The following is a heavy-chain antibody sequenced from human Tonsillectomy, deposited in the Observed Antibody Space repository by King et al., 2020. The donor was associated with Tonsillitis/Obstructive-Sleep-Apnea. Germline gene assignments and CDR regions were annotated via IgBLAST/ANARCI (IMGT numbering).Heavy chain of an antibody. CDR3: ARGGSRRYCSSTSCPHYMDV. V-gene: IGHV4-34*01. Sequence: VQLQQWGAGLLKPSETLSLTCAVYGGSFSGYYWSWIRQPPGKGLEWIGEINHSGSTNYNPSLKSRVTISVDTSKNQFSLKLSSVTAADTAVYYCARGGSRRYCSSTSCPHYMDVWGKGTTVTVSS. CDR1: GGSFSGYY. D-gene: IGHD2-2*01. J-gene: IGHJ6*03. CDR2: INHSGST.